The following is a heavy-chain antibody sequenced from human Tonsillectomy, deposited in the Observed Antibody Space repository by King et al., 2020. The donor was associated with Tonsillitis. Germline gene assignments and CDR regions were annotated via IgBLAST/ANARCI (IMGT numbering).Heavy chain of an antibody. J-gene: IGHJ2*01. CDR1: GGSISFYY. V-gene: IGHV4-59*01. CDR3: ARVGGALTTLTTNPSCYFDL. Sequence: QLQESGPGLVKPSETLSLTCTVSGGSISFYYWSWIRQPPGKGLEWIGYIYYSGSTKYNPSLKSRVTISVDTSKNQFSLKLSSVTAADTAVYYCARVGGALTTLTTNPSCYFDLWARGPLVPVPS. CDR2: IYYSGST. D-gene: IGHD4-17*01.